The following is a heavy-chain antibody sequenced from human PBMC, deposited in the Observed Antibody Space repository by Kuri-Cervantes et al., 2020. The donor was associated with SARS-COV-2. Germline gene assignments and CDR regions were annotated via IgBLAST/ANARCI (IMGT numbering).Heavy chain of an antibody. Sequence: GESLKISCAASGFTFSSYGMNWVRQAPGKGLEWVSSISSSSSYIYYADSVKGRFTISRDNAKNSLYLQMNSLRAEDTAVYYCAKPGITMVRGVIYWFDPWGQGTLVTVSS. J-gene: IGHJ5*02. CDR1: GFTFSSYG. CDR3: AKPGITMVRGVIYWFDP. D-gene: IGHD3-10*01. V-gene: IGHV3-21*04. CDR2: ISSSSSYI.